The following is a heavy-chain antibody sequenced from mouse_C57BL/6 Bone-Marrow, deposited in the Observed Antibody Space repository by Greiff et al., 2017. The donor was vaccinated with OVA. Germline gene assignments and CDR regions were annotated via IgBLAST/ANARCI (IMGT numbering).Heavy chain of an antibody. V-gene: IGHV5-6*01. D-gene: IGHD2-3*01. CDR2: ISSGGSYT. CDR1: GFTFSSYG. Sequence: VQLKQSGGDLVKPGGSLKLSCAASGFTFSSYGMSWVRQTPDKRLEWVATISSGGSYTYYPDSVKGRFTISRDNAKNTLYLQMSSLKSEDTAMYYGARRIYDGPYWYFDVWGTGTTGTVSS. J-gene: IGHJ1*03. CDR3: ARRIYDGPYWYFDV.